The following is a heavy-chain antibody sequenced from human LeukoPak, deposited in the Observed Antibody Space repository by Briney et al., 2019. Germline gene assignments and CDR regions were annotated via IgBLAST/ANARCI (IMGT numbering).Heavy chain of an antibody. D-gene: IGHD6-19*01. V-gene: IGHV3-11*01. Sequence: GGSLRLSCAASGFTFSDYYMSWIRQAPGKGLERVSYISSSGSTIYYADSVKGRFTISRDNAKNSLYLQMNSLRAEDTAVYYCARESVAGNAPSDNWGQGTLVTVSS. CDR1: GFTFSDYY. CDR2: ISSSGSTI. J-gene: IGHJ4*02. CDR3: ARESVAGNAPSDN.